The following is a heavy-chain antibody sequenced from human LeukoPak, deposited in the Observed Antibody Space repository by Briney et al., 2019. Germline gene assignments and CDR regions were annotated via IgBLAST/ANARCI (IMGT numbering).Heavy chain of an antibody. Sequence: GGSLRLSCAASGFAFSSYGMHWVRQAPGKGLEWVAFIRYDGSNKYYADSVKGRFTISRDNSKNTLYLHVNSLRPEDTAVYYCAREADYYDSSTPIESGAFDIWGQGTMVTVSS. V-gene: IGHV3-30*02. CDR3: AREADYYDSSTPIESGAFDI. D-gene: IGHD3-22*01. CDR1: GFAFSSYG. J-gene: IGHJ3*02. CDR2: IRYDGSNK.